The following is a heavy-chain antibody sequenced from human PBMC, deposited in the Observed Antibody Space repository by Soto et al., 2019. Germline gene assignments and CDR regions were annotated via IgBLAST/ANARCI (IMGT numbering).Heavy chain of an antibody. D-gene: IGHD6-19*01. CDR2: IKSKTGVVTT. J-gene: IGHJ4*02. CDR3: TTDFTSGWFFDH. Sequence: EVQLVESGGDLVKPGGSLRLSCAASAFTFSNAWMNWVRQAPGKGLEWVGRIKSKTGVVTTDYAAPVKGRFVISRDDSKNMLYLQMNSLKTEDTAVYYCTTDFTSGWFFDHWGQGTLVTVSS. V-gene: IGHV3-15*07. CDR1: AFTFSNAW.